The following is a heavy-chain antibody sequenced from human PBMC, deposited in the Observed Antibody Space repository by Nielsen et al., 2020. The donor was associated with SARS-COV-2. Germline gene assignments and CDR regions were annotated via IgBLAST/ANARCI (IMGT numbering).Heavy chain of an antibody. V-gene: IGHV3-21*01. CDR1: GFTFSSYR. D-gene: IGHD3-22*01. J-gene: IGHJ4*02. CDR2: ISSSSYI. CDR3: ARDPPYYYDSSGYGFDY. Sequence: GESLKISCAASGFTFSSYRMNWARQAPGKGLEWVSSISSSSYIHYADSVKGRFTISRDNAKNSLYLQMNSLRAEDTAVYYCARDPPYYYDSSGYGFDYWGQGTLVTVSS.